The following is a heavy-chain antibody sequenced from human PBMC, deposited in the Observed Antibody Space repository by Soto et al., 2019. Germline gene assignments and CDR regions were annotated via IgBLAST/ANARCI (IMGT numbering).Heavy chain of an antibody. CDR3: AYPPGYYGSGSYDY. CDR1: GFTFSSYA. V-gene: IGHV3-23*01. D-gene: IGHD3-10*01. Sequence: GGSLRLSCAASGFTFSSYAMSWVRQAPGKGLEWVSAISGSGGSTYYADSVKGRFTISRDNSKNTLYLQMNSLRAEDTAVYYCAYPPGYYGSGSYDYWGQGTLVTVSS. J-gene: IGHJ4*02. CDR2: ISGSGGST.